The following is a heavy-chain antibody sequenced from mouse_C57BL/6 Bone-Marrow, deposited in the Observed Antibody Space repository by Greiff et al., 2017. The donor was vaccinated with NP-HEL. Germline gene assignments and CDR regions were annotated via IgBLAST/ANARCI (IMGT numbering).Heavy chain of an antibody. V-gene: IGHV5-4*01. Sequence: EVQLVESGGGLVKPGGSLKLSCAASGFTFSSYAMSWVRQTPEKRLEWVATLSDGGSYTYYPDNVKGRFTISRDNAKNNLYLQMSHLKSEDTAMYYCARERIYYGSSFAYWGQGTLVTVSA. D-gene: IGHD1-1*01. CDR2: LSDGGSYT. CDR1: GFTFSSYA. CDR3: ARERIYYGSSFAY. J-gene: IGHJ3*01.